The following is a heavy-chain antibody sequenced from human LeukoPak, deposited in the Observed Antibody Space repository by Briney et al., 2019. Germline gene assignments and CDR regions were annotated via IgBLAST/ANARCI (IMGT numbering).Heavy chain of an antibody. CDR1: GYTLTELS. CDR2: IIPIFGTA. CDR3: AFGRGYSYGWAFDI. V-gene: IGHV1-69*05. J-gene: IGHJ3*02. Sequence: SVKVSCKVSGYTLTELSMHWVRQAPGQGLEWMGGIIPIFGTANYAQKFQGRVTITTDESTSTAYMELSSLRSEDTAVYYCAFGRGYSYGWAFDIWGQGTMVTVSS. D-gene: IGHD5-18*01.